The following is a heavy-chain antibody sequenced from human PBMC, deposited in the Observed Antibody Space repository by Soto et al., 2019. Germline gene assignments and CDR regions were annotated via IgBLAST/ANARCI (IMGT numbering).Heavy chain of an antibody. J-gene: IGHJ4*02. Sequence: GGSLRLSCVASGFTLNSFFMHWVRHAPGKGLMWVSRISNDGSSTTYADSVKGRFTISRDNARNTLYLQMNSLRAEDTAVYYCAKDSNYGSGSYSIDYWGQGTLVTVSS. V-gene: IGHV3-74*01. D-gene: IGHD3-10*01. CDR2: ISNDGSST. CDR3: AKDSNYGSGSYSIDY. CDR1: GFTLNSFF.